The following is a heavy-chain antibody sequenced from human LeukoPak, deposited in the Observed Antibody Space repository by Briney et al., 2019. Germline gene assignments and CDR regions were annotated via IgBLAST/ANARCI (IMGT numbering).Heavy chain of an antibody. J-gene: IGHJ4*02. CDR2: IYYSGST. CDR3: ARDRYYYDSSGHYRLDY. D-gene: IGHD3-22*01. Sequence: SETLSLTCTVSGGSISSYYWSWIRQPPGKGLEWIGYIYYSGSTNYNPSLKSRVTISVDTSKNQFSLKLNSVTAADTAVYYCARDRYYYDSSGHYRLDYWGQGTLVTVSS. V-gene: IGHV4-59*12. CDR1: GGSISSYY.